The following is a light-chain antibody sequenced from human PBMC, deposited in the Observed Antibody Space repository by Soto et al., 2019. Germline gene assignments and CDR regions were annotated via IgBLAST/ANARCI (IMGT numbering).Light chain of an antibody. Sequence: QSVLTQPASVSGSPGQSIAISCTGTSSDVGGYNYVSWYQHHPGKAPKLMIYDVSNRPSGVSNRFSGSKSGNTASLTISGLQAEDEADYYCSSYTSCSTYVSGTGTKVTVL. CDR1: SSDVGGYNY. J-gene: IGLJ1*01. V-gene: IGLV2-14*03. CDR2: DVS. CDR3: SSYTSCSTYV.